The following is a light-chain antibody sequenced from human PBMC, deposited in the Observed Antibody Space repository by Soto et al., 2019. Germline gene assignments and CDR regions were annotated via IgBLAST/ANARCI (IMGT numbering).Light chain of an antibody. V-gene: IGKV3-15*01. CDR3: QQYNKWPPLYT. CDR2: GAS. Sequence: EIVMTQSPVILSVSPGERATLSCRASQTVNSDLAWYQQKPGQAPRILIYGASTRATDIPARISGSGSGTDFTLTINGLQSEDFAVYYCQQYNKWPPLYTFGQGTKLEIK. CDR1: QTVNSD. J-gene: IGKJ2*01.